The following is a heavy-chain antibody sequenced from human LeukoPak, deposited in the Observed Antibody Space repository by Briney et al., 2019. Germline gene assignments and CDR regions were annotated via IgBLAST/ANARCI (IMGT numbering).Heavy chain of an antibody. J-gene: IGHJ4*02. CDR2: ISANNGNR. CDR3: ARQGYGGHSQGAADY. D-gene: IGHD4-23*01. V-gene: IGHV1-18*04. CDR1: GYTFTGYY. Sequence: ASVKVSCKASGYTFTGYYMHWVRQAPGQGLEWMGWISANNGNRNYAQKLQDRVSMTTDTSTSTAYMELRSLRSDDTAVYYCARQGYGGHSQGAADYWGQGTLVTVSS.